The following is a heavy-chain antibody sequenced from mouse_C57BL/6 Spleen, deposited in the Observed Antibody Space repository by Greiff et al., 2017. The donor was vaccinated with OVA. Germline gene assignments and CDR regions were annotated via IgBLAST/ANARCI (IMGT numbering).Heavy chain of an antibody. J-gene: IGHJ4*01. CDR3: ATRDESAMDY. V-gene: IGHV5-6*02. Sequence: EVKLVESGGDLVKPGGSLKLSCAASGFTFSSYGMSWVRQTPGKRLEWVATISSGGSYTYYPDSVKGRFTTSRATAKTTLYLQMSILKAEDTAMYYCATRDESAMDYWGQGTSVTVSS. CDR2: ISSGGSYT. CDR1: GFTFSSYG.